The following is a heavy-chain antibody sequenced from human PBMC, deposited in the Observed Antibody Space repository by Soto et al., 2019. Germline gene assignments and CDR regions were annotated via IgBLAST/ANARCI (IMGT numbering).Heavy chain of an antibody. Sequence: GGSLRLSCGVSGITVRSNYMSWVRQAPGKGLEWVSIIYSGGSTYYADSVKGRFTISRDNSKNTLYLQMNSLRAEDTAVYYCAREWYYGSGNSQKYFDYWGQGTLVTVSS. CDR3: AREWYYGSGNSQKYFDY. V-gene: IGHV3-53*01. J-gene: IGHJ4*02. CDR2: IYSGGST. D-gene: IGHD3-10*01. CDR1: GITVRSNY.